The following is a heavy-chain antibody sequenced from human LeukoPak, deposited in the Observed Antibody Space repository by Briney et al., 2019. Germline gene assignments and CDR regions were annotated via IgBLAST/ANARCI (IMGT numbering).Heavy chain of an antibody. Sequence: GESLKISCKGSGYSFTNYWIGWVRQMPGKGLEWMGIIYPGDSDTRCSPSFQGQVTISADKSISTAYLQWSSLKASDTAMYYCARRIWQQLAYDAFDIWGQGTMVTVSS. V-gene: IGHV5-51*01. J-gene: IGHJ3*02. D-gene: IGHD6-13*01. CDR2: IYPGDSDT. CDR3: ARRIWQQLAYDAFDI. CDR1: GYSFTNYW.